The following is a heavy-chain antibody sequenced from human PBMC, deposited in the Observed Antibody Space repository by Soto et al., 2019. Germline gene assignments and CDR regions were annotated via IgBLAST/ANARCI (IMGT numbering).Heavy chain of an antibody. CDR2: IKSKTDGGTT. J-gene: IGHJ6*03. CDR1: GFTFSNAW. V-gene: IGHV3-15*01. Sequence: GGSLRLSCAASGFTFSNAWMSWVRQAPGKGLEWVGRIKSKTDGGTTDYAAPVKGRFTISRDDSKNTLYLQMNSLKTEDTAVYYCTTYNITIFGVVTTHYYYYYMDVWGKGTTVTVSS. D-gene: IGHD3-3*01. CDR3: TTYNITIFGVVTTHYYYYYMDV.